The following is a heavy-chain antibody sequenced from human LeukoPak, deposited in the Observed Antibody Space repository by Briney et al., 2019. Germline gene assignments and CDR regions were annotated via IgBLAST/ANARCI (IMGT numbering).Heavy chain of an antibody. D-gene: IGHD1-1*01. CDR3: ARHIDWKFDY. V-gene: IGHV3-7*01. CDR2: INPDRGAE. CDR1: GFTFSSYW. J-gene: IGHJ4*02. Sequence: GGSLRLSCAPSGFTFSSYWMTWVRQAPGKGLEWVANINPDRGAEYYVDSVKGRFTISRDNAKNTLYLQMNSLRADDTAVYYCARHIDWKFDYWGQGALVTVSS.